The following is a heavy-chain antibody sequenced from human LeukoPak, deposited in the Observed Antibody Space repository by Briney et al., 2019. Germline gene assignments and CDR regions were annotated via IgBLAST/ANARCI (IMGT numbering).Heavy chain of an antibody. D-gene: IGHD4-11*01. J-gene: IGHJ4*02. CDR3: AKDAERGFDYSNSLQY. CDR1: GFTYSHYG. Sequence: GGSLRLSCAASGFTYSHYGMHWVRQAPGKGLEWVAVIWSDGTEKYYGGAVKGRFTISRDNSINTLYLQMNSLTGEDTAVYYCAKDAERGFDYSNSLQYWGQGTLVTVSS. CDR2: IWSDGTEK. V-gene: IGHV3-33*06.